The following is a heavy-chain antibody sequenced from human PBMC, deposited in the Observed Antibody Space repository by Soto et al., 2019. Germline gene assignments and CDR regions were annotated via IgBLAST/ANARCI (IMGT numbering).Heavy chain of an antibody. Sequence: PSETLSLTCTVSGASISSYFWTWSRQSPGQGLQWIGYVHYSGNTNYNPSLNSRVTMSVDTSKNQFSLRLTSVTAADTAVYYCARMNHLAPKRNAFDIWGQGTMVTVSS. CDR2: VHYSGNT. CDR3: ARMNHLAPKRNAFDI. V-gene: IGHV4-59*01. CDR1: GASISSYF. J-gene: IGHJ3*02.